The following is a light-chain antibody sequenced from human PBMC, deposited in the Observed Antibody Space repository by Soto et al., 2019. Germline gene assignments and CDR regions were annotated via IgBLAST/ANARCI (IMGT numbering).Light chain of an antibody. J-gene: IGLJ1*01. CDR3: CSYTRSSNHYL. V-gene: IGLV2-14*01. CDR2: EVR. Sequence: QSALTQPASVSGSPGQSITISCTGTNSDIGDYDYVSWYQQRPGRAPKLMIYEVRYRPSGVSNRFSGSKSGNTASLTISGLQAEDEADYYCCSYTRSSNHYLFGSGTKVTVL. CDR1: NSDIGDYDY.